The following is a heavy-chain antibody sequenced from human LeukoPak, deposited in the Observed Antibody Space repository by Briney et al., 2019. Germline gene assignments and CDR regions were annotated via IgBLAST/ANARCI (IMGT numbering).Heavy chain of an antibody. Sequence: GGSLRLSCAASGFTFSNYEMHWVRQAPGKGLVWVSRIYSDGRRTDYADSVKGRFTISGDSAKNTLYLQMTGLRAEDTAVYYCTRSGRGGAFDIWGQGTMVTVS. CDR1: GFTFSNYE. V-gene: IGHV3-74*01. CDR2: IYSDGRRT. J-gene: IGHJ3*02. CDR3: TRSGRGGAFDI. D-gene: IGHD1-26*01.